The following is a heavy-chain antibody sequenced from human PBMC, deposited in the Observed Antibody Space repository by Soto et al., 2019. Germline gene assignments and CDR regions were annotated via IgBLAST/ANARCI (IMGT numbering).Heavy chain of an antibody. CDR2: IIPIYGTA. CDR1: GGFFGSFS. V-gene: IGHV1-69*06. CDR3: AKDRRADWESYYYYAMDV. J-gene: IGHJ6*02. Sequence: SVKVSCNASGGFFGSFSITLVRQAPGQGLEWIGGIIPIYGTANYAHNFQGRVTITADTATNTAYMEVSSLGSEDTAVYYCAKDRRADWESYYYYAMDVWGQGTKVTVSS. D-gene: IGHD1-26*01.